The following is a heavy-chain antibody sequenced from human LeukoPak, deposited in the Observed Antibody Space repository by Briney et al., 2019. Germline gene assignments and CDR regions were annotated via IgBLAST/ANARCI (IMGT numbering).Heavy chain of an antibody. CDR2: IDHSGST. V-gene: IGHV4-34*01. CDR1: GGSFSGYY. D-gene: IGHD2-15*01. Sequence: SETLSLTCAVYGGSFSGYYWSWIRQPPGKGLEWIGEIDHSGSTNYNPSLKSRVTISVDTSKNQFSLKLSSVTAADTAVYYCARSSGHCSGGSCYGYWGQGTLVTASP. J-gene: IGHJ4*02. CDR3: ARSSGHCSGGSCYGY.